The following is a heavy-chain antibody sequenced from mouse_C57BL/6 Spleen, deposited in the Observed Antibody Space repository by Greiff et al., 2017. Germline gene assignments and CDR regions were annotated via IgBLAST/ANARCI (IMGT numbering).Heavy chain of an antibody. Sequence: QVQLKQSGPGLVAPSQSLSITCTVSGFSLTSYGVDWVRQPPGKGLEWLGVIWGGGSTNYNSALMSRLSLSKDNSKSQFFLKMNSLQTDDTAMYYCAKQGIDYYGSSYWYCDVWGTGTTVTVSS. D-gene: IGHD1-1*01. J-gene: IGHJ1*03. CDR1: GFSLTSYG. CDR3: AKQGIDYYGSSYWYCDV. CDR2: IWGGGST. V-gene: IGHV2-9*01.